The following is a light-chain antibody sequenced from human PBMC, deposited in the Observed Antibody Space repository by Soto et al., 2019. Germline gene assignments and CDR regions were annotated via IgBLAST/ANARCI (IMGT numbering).Light chain of an antibody. CDR1: QDNSTW. J-gene: IGKJ4*01. CDR3: QQANSFPQT. Sequence: DIQMTQSPSSVSAAVGDRVTITCRASQDNSTWLAWYQQKPGKAPKLLIYAASILQSGVPSRFGGSGSGTDFTLTISSLQPEDSATYYCQQANSFPQTFGGGTKLEIK. V-gene: IGKV1-12*01. CDR2: AAS.